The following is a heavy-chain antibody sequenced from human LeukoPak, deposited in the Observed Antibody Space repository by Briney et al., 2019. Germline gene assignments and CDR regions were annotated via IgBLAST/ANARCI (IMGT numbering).Heavy chain of an antibody. V-gene: IGHV3-23*01. D-gene: IGHD2-2*01. CDR3: AKDKEAVPVYFDY. CDR2: ISGSGGST. J-gene: IGHJ4*02. Sequence: GGSLRLSCAASGFTFSSYAMSWVRQAPGKGLECVSAISGSGGSTYYADSVKGRFTISRDNSKNTLYLQMNSLRAEDTAVYYCAKDKEAVPVYFDYWGQGTLVTVSS. CDR1: GFTFSSYA.